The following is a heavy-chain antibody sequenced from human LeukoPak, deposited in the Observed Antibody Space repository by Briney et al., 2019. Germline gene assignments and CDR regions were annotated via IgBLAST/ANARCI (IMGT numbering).Heavy chain of an antibody. CDR3: AKGPIFGSGSYPIYYFDY. CDR1: GFSFSSYG. V-gene: IGHV3-30*02. D-gene: IGHD3-10*01. CDR2: IRYDGSNK. J-gene: IGHJ4*02. Sequence: PGGSLRLSCAASGFSFSSYGMHWVRQAPGKGLEWVAFIRYDGSNKYYADSVKGRFTISRDNSKNTLYLQMNSLRAEDTAVYYCAKGPIFGSGSYPIYYFDYWGQGTLVTVSS.